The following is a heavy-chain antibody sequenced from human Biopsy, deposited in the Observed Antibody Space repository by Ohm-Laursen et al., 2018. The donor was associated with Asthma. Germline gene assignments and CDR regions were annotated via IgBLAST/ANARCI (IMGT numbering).Heavy chain of an antibody. V-gene: IGHV1-46*01. CDR2: INPFGGSS. CDR3: ARGYSGSDRIVYYYSGLEV. D-gene: IGHD5-12*01. J-gene: IGHJ6*02. CDR1: GDSFSNYA. Sequence: ALVKVSCKASGDSFSNYAISWVRQAPGHGLEWMGMINPFGGSSNFAQKFQGRLTMTRDTSTSTAYMELSSLSSEDTAVYYCARGYSGSDRIVYYYSGLEVWGQGTTVTVSS.